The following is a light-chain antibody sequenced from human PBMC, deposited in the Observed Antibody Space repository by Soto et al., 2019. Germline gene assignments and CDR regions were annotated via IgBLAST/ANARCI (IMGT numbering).Light chain of an antibody. V-gene: IGKV3-20*01. CDR3: QQYGSSGT. CDR1: QSVSNN. CDR2: GAS. J-gene: IGKJ1*01. Sequence: EKVWAALSATPSLSPGETTTLSRRASQSVSNNVAWYQQKPGQAPRLLILGASTRATGIPDRFSGSGSGTDFTLTISRLETEDFAVYYCQQYGSSGTFGQGTKVDIK.